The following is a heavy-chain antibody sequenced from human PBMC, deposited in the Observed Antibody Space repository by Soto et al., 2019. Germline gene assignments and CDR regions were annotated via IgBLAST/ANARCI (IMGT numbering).Heavy chain of an antibody. V-gene: IGHV3-21*01. CDR3: ARVVDYYDPYYYYGMDV. CDR2: ISSSSSYI. D-gene: IGHD3-22*01. J-gene: IGHJ6*02. CDR1: GFTFSSYS. Sequence: EVQLVESGGGLVKPGGSLRLSCAASGFTFSSYSMNWVRQAPGKGLEWFSSISSSSSYIYYADSVKGRFTISRDNAKHALYLQMNSLRAEDTAVYYCARVVDYYDPYYYYGMDVWGQGTTVTVAS.